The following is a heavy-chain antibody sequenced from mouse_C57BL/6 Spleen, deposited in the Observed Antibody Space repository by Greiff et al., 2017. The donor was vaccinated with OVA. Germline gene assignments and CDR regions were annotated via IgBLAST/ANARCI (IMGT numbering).Heavy chain of an antibody. Sequence: QVQLQQPGAELVRPGSSVKLSCKASGYTFTSYWMDWVKQRPGQGLEWIGNIYPSDSETHYNQKFKDKATLTVDKSSSTAYMQLSSLTSEDSAVYYCARGGYSNPFAYWGQGTLVTVSA. J-gene: IGHJ3*01. CDR1: GYTFTSYW. CDR2: IYPSDSET. CDR3: ARGGYSNPFAY. D-gene: IGHD2-5*01. V-gene: IGHV1-61*01.